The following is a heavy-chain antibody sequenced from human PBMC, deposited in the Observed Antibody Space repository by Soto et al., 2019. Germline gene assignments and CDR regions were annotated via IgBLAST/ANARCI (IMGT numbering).Heavy chain of an antibody. CDR1: GYTFTGHY. D-gene: IGHD3-10*01. V-gene: IGHV1-2*04. CDR3: ARDYYAGSASYGFEI. Sequence: QVHLVQSGAEVKKPGASVTVSCKASGYTFTGHYIHWVRQAPGQGLERMGWINPNSGGANIAQKFQGWVTMTVDISISTTYREVSRLRSNDTAGYYCARDYYAGSASYGFEIWGQGTMVTVAS. J-gene: IGHJ3*02. CDR2: INPNSGGA.